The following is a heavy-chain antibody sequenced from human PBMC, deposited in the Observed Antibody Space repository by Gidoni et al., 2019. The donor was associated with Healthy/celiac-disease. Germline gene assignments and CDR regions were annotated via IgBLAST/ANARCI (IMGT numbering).Heavy chain of an antibody. V-gene: IGHV4-4*07. CDR3: ARDGRRDCSSTSCYPYYYYGMDV. CDR2: IYPSGST. Sequence: QVQLQESCPGLVKPSETLSLTCTVSGGSISSYSWNWIRQPAGTGLEWIGRIYPSGSTNYNPSLKSRVTMSVDTSKNQFSLKLSSVTAADTAVYYCARDGRRDCSSTSCYPYYYYGMDVWGQGTTVTVSS. CDR1: GGSISSYS. J-gene: IGHJ6*02. D-gene: IGHD2-2*01.